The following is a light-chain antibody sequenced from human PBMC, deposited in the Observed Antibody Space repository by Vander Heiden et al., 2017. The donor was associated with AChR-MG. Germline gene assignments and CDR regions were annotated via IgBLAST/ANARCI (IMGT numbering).Light chain of an antibody. CDR1: SGHSTYA. Sequence: LVLTQSPSASASLGASVKLTCTLSSGHSTYAIAWHQQQPKKGPRYLMKLNSDGSHSRGDGIPDRFSGSSSGAERYLTISSLQSEDEADYYCQTWGTGIAVFGGGTQLTVL. V-gene: IGLV4-69*01. J-gene: IGLJ7*01. CDR2: LNSDGSH. CDR3: QTWGTGIAV.